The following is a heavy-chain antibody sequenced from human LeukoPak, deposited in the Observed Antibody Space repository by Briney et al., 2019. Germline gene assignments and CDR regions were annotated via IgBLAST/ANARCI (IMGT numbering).Heavy chain of an antibody. CDR2: INQDGSER. J-gene: IGHJ4*02. CDR1: GFPFSDYW. CDR3: ARDLYYFHSSGYYASHL. V-gene: IGHV3-7*01. Sequence: GGSPRLSCTASGFPFSDYWISWVRQAPGKGLEWVANINQDGSERQYVDSLRGRFTISRDNARNSLYLQMNSLRAEDTAVYFCARDLYYFHSSGYYASHLGGQGTLVTVSS. D-gene: IGHD3-22*01.